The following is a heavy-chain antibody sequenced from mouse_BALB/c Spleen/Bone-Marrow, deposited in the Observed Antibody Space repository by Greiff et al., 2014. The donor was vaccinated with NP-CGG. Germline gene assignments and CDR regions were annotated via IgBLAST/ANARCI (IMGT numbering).Heavy chain of an antibody. CDR2: INPSSGYT. J-gene: IGHJ3*01. V-gene: IGHV1-4*01. CDR1: GYTFTSYT. Sequence: QVQLQQSGAELAGPGASVKMSCKASGYTFTSYTMHWVKQRPGQGLEWIGYINPSSGYTNYNQKFKDKATLTADKSSSTAYMQLSSLTSEDSAVCYCALANWDIGGPFAYWGQGTLVTVSA. D-gene: IGHD4-1*01. CDR3: ALANWDIGGPFAY.